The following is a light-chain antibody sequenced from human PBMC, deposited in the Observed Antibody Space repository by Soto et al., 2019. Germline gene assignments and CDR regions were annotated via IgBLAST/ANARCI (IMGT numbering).Light chain of an antibody. J-gene: IGLJ1*01. CDR3: CSSAPESTYV. CDR2: KGS. V-gene: IGLV2-23*01. Sequence: QSALAQPASVSGSPGQSITISCTGTSSDVGAYNSDSWYQQHPHKAPQVIIYKGSQRPSGVSNRFSGSTSGNAASLTISGLQADDEADYFCCSSAPESTYVFGTGTKLTVL. CDR1: SSDVGAYNS.